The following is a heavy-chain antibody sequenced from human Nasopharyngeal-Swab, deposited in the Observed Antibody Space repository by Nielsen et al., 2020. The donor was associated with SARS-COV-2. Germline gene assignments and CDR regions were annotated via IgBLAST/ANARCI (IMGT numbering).Heavy chain of an antibody. D-gene: IGHD6-13*01. Sequence: GGSLRLSCAASGFSFNSYDMNWVRQAPGRGLEWISYVSTSGGTIKNADSVKGRFTISRDNTQTSLYLQMKSLRAEDTAVYYCATLSAGGNWFDSWGQGTLVTVSS. J-gene: IGHJ5*01. CDR2: VSTSGGTI. V-gene: IGHV3-48*03. CDR3: ATLSAGGNWFDS. CDR1: GFSFNSYD.